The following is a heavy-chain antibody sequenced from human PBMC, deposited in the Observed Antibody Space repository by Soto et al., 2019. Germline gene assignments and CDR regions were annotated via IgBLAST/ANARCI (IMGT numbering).Heavy chain of an antibody. CDR3: ARHRGYYGSGSYRGGSFDY. D-gene: IGHD3-10*01. J-gene: IGHJ4*02. CDR2: IYYSGST. CDR1: GGSISSSSYY. Sequence: SETLSLTCTVSGGSISSSSYYWGWIRQPPGKGLEWIGSIYYSGSTYYNPSLKSRVTISVDTSKNQFSLKLSSVTAADTAVYYCARHRGYYGSGSYRGGSFDYWGQGTLVTVSS. V-gene: IGHV4-39*01.